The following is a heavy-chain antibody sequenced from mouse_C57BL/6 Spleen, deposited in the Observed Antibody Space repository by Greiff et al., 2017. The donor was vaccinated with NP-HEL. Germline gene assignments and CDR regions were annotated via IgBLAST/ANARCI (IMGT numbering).Heavy chain of an antibody. D-gene: IGHD2-3*01. CDR1: GYSITSGYY. CDR2: ISYDGSN. CDR3: ARWIYDGYYDYAMDY. Sequence: ESGPGLVKPSQSLSLTCSVTGYSITSGYYWNWIRQFPGNKLEWMGYISYDGSNNYNPSLKNRISITRDTSKNQFFLKLNSVTTEDTATYYCARWIYDGYYDYAMDYWGQGTSVTVSS. V-gene: IGHV3-6*01. J-gene: IGHJ4*01.